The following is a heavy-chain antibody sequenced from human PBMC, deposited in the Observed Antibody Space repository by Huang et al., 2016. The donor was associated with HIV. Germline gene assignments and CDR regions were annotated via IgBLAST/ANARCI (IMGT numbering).Heavy chain of an antibody. CDR3: AGGGSSGWFHYYYRMDV. CDR1: GGSINTYY. V-gene: IGHV4-59*01. Sequence: QVQLQVSGPGLVMPSETLSLTCSVSGGSINTYYWSWIRQPPGKRLEWIGYIYYNGNSESNPSLKSRVTISMDTSKNQFSLELRSVTAADTAVYYCAGGGSSGWFHYYYRMDVWGQGTTVTVSS. CDR2: IYYNGNS. D-gene: IGHD6-19*01. J-gene: IGHJ6*02.